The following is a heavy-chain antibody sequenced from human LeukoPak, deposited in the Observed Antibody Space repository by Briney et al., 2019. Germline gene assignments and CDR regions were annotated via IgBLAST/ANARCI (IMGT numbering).Heavy chain of an antibody. CDR2: ISYDGTTK. J-gene: IGHJ5*02. D-gene: IGHD3-16*01. Sequence: PGTSLRLSCAASGFSFSTYAMHWVRQAPGKGLEWVAVISYDGTTKYYADSVKGRFTLSRDNSKNTLYLQMNSLRAEDTAVYCWGERFNWFDPWGQGTLVSVSS. V-gene: IGHV3-30-3*01. CDR3: GERFNWFDP. CDR1: GFSFSTYA.